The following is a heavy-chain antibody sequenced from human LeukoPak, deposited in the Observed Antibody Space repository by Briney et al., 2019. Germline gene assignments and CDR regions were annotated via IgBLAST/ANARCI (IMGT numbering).Heavy chain of an antibody. D-gene: IGHD3-10*01. CDR2: INHSGST. J-gene: IGHJ6*02. CDR1: GGSFSGYY. V-gene: IGHV4-34*01. CDR3: ARGRSYYYGSGSLRGRTYYYGMDV. Sequence: PSETLSLTCAVYGGSFSGYYWSWIRQPPGKGLEWIGEINHSGSTNYHPSLKSRVTISVDTSKNQFSLKLSSVTAADTAVYYCARGRSYYYGSGSLRGRTYYYGMDVWGQGTTVTVSS.